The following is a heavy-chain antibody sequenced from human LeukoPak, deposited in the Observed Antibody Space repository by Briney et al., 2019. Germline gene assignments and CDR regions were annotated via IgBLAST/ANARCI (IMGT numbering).Heavy chain of an antibody. J-gene: IGHJ5*02. D-gene: IGHD3-10*01. CDR2: ISSSSSYI. CDR1: GFTFSSYS. V-gene: IGHV3-21*01. Sequence: PGGSLRLSCAASGFTFSSYSMNWVRQAPGKGLEWVSSISSSSSYIYYADSVKGRFTISRDNAKNSLYLQMNSLRAEDTAVYYCARDRGSSYRTWFDPWGQGTLVTVSS. CDR3: ARDRGSSYRTWFDP.